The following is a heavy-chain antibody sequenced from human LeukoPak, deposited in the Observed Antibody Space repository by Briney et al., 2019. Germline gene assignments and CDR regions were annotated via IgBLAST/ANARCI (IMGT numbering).Heavy chain of an antibody. CDR3: ARGWIQLWLSSITMIVVGWFDP. J-gene: IGHJ5*02. D-gene: IGHD3-22*01. V-gene: IGHV4-38-2*02. CDR2: IYHSGST. Sequence: KPSETLSLTCTVSGYSISSGYYWGWIRQPPGKGLEWIGSIYHSGSTYYNPSLKSRVTISVDTSKNQFSLKLSSVTAADTAVYYCARGWIQLWLSSITMIVVGWFDPWGQGTLVTVSS. CDR1: GYSISSGYY.